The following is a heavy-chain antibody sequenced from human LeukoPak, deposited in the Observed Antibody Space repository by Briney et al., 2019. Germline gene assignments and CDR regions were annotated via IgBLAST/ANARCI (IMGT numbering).Heavy chain of an antibody. CDR3: ARSWDARLNFDY. Sequence: GGSLRLSCAASGFTINNNYMNWVRQAPGKGLEWVSVIYSGGNTYYADSVKGRFTISRDNSKNTLYLQMNSLRAEDTAIYSCARSWDARLNFDYWGQGTLVTVSS. J-gene: IGHJ4*02. D-gene: IGHD1-26*01. CDR2: IYSGGNT. V-gene: IGHV3-66*02. CDR1: GFTINNNY.